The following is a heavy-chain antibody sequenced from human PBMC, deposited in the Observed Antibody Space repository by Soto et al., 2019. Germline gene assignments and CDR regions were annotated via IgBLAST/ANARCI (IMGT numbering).Heavy chain of an antibody. CDR3: ARDPPNYYYDRSGYYFDY. CDR1: GFTFSTYA. J-gene: IGHJ4*02. D-gene: IGHD3-22*01. Sequence: QVQLVESGGGVVQPGRSLRLSCAASGFTFSTYAIHWVRQAPGKGLEWVAFISYHGTNKYYADSVKGRFTISRDNSKNTLYLQMNSLRAEDTAVYYCARDPPNYYYDRSGYYFDYWGQGTLVTVSS. CDR2: ISYHGTNK. V-gene: IGHV3-30-3*01.